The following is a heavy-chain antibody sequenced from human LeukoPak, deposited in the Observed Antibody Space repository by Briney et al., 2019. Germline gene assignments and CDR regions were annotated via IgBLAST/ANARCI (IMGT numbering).Heavy chain of an antibody. V-gene: IGHV6-1*01. J-gene: IGHJ3*02. CDR3: ARGRGNMVRGVIRAFDI. CDR1: GDIVSTASNA. D-gene: IGHD3-10*01. Sequence: SQTLSLTCAISGDIVSTASNAWYWIRQSPSRGLEWLERTYYNSKWYTDYAVSVSGRTTINPDTSRNQFSLKQSSVTAADTAVYYCARGRGNMVRGVIRAFDIWGQGTMVTVSS. CDR2: TYYNSKWYT.